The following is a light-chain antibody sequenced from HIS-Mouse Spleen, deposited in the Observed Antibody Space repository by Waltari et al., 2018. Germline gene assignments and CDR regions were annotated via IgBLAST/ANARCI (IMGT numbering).Light chain of an antibody. V-gene: IGLV2-8*01. J-gene: IGLJ2*01. CDR2: EVS. Sequence: QSALTQPPSASGSPGQSVTISCPGTSSDVGGYNYVSRYQQHPGKAPTLTIYEVSKRPSGVPDRFSGSKSGNTASLTVSGLQAEDEADYYCSSYAGSNNLFGGGTKLTVL. CDR1: SSDVGGYNY. CDR3: SSYAGSNNL.